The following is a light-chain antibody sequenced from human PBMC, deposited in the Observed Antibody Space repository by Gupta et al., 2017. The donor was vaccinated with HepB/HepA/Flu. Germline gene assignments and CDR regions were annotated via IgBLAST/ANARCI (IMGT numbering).Light chain of an antibody. V-gene: IGLV1-51*02. CDR2: EHN. CDR1: SSNIENNY. J-gene: IGLJ2*01. CDR3: GTWDSSLSVVV. Sequence: QSVLTQPPSLSAAPGQKVTISCSGSSSNIENNYVSWYQQLPGTAPKLLIFEHNQRPSGIPDRFSGSTSDTSATLDITGLQTGDEADYYCGTWDSSLSVVVFGGGTRLTVL.